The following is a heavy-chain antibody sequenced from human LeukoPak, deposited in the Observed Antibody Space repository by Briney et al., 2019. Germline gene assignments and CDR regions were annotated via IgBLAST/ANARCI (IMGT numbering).Heavy chain of an antibody. J-gene: IGHJ4*02. D-gene: IGHD2-21*02. Sequence: GASVKVSCKASGYTFTGYYMHWVRQAPGQGLEWMGWINPNSGGTNYAQHFQGRVTMTRDTSISTAYMELSRLRSDDTAVYYCASGSGAYCGGDCFDGDYWGQGTLVTVSS. CDR1: GYTFTGYY. CDR3: ASGSGAYCGGDCFDGDY. V-gene: IGHV1-2*02. CDR2: INPNSGGT.